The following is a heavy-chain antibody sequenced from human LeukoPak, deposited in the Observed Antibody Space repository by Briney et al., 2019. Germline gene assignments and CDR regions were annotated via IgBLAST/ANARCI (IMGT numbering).Heavy chain of an antibody. J-gene: IGHJ4*02. CDR1: GFTFSDYW. CDR3: ARDRSPTNGGFDY. D-gene: IGHD7-27*01. CDR2: SNIDGSDT. Sequence: GGSLRLSCAASGFTFSDYWMHCVRQAPGEGVVWVSRSNIDGSDTTYADSVKGRVTISRDNTKSSLYLKMNSLRVEDTAVYFCARDRSPTNGGFDYWGQGTLVTVSS. V-gene: IGHV3-74*01.